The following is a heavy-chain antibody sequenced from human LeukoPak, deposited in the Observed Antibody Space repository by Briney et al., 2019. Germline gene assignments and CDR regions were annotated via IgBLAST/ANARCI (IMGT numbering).Heavy chain of an antibody. Sequence: SVKVSCKASGGTFSSYAISWVRQAPGQGLEWMGGIIPIFGTANYAQKFQGRVTITADKSTSTAYMELSSLRSEDTAVYYCTTSYYYDSSDYYRTDYWGQGTLVTVSS. J-gene: IGHJ4*02. CDR1: GGTFSSYA. CDR2: IIPIFGTA. V-gene: IGHV1-69*06. D-gene: IGHD3-22*01. CDR3: TTSYYYDSSDYYRTDY.